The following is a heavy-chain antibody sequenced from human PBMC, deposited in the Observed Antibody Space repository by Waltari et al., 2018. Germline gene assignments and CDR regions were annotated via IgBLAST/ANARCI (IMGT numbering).Heavy chain of an antibody. Sequence: QVQLVQSGAEVKKPGSSVKVSCKASGGTFSSYAISWVRQAPGQGLEWMGRIIPIFGTANYAQKFQGRVTITADKSTSTAYMELSSLRSEDTAVYYCAALGGNYYDSSGYTYYFDYWGQGTLVTVSS. J-gene: IGHJ4*02. V-gene: IGHV1-69*13. CDR3: AALGGNYYDSSGYTYYFDY. CDR1: GGTFSSYA. D-gene: IGHD3-22*01. CDR2: IIPIFGTA.